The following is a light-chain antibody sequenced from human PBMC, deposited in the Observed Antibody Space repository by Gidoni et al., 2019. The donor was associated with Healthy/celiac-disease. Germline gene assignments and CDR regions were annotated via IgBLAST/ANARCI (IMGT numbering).Light chain of an antibody. J-gene: IGKJ4*01. CDR3: QQSYSTPRLT. CDR2: AAS. Sequence: DIQMIQPPSSLSASVGDRVTITCRASQSISSYLNWYQQKPGKAPKLLIYAASSLQSGVPSRFSGSGSGTDFTLTISSLQPEDFATYYCQQSYSTPRLTFGGGAKVEIK. V-gene: IGKV1-39*01. CDR1: QSISSY.